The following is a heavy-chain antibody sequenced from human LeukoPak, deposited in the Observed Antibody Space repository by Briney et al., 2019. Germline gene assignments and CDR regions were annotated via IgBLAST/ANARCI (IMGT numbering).Heavy chain of an antibody. Sequence: PSETLSLTCALYGGSFTNYYWNWIRQPPGKGLEWIGEINHSGGTNYKPSLKSRVTISVDTSKNQFSLKLTSVTAADTSVYYCARGAIFGFVIRLKRPYYYGMVVGGQGTTVTVS. CDR1: GGSFTNYY. CDR3: ARGAIFGFVIRLKRPYYYGMVV. D-gene: IGHD3-3*01. V-gene: IGHV4-34*01. CDR2: INHSGGT. J-gene: IGHJ6*02.